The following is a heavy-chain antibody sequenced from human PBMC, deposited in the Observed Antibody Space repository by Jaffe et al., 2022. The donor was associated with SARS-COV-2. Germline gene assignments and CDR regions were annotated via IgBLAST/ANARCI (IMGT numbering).Heavy chain of an antibody. Sequence: QVQLQQWGAGLLKPSETLSLTCAVYGGSFSGYYWSWIRQPPGKGLEWIGEINHSGSTNYNPSLKSRVTISVDTSKNQFSLKLSSVTAADTAVYYCARGLGDIVVVPAAIPRYNWFDPWGQGTLVTVSS. CDR1: GGSFSGYY. CDR2: INHSGST. D-gene: IGHD2-2*02. J-gene: IGHJ5*02. CDR3: ARGLGDIVVVPAAIPRYNWFDP. V-gene: IGHV4-34*01.